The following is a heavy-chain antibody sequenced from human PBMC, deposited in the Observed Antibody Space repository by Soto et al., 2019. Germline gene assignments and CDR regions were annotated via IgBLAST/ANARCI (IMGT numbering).Heavy chain of an antibody. J-gene: IGHJ6*02. Sequence: RRLYCSASGFTFSDENMSWVRQVPGKGLEWVSGISGGGSYIFYADSVQGRFSISRDNPKNSLFLEMNSLRVEDTAVYYCARDSDCHSTSCFFPPQVWSQGTTVTVSS. V-gene: IGHV3-21*06. CDR3: ARDSDCHSTSCFFPPQV. CDR2: ISGGGSYI. CDR1: GFTFSDEN. D-gene: IGHD2-2*01.